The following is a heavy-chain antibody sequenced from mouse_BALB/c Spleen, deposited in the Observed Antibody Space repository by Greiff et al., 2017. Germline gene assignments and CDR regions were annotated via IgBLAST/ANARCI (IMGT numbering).Heavy chain of an antibody. CDR3: VREGYYGSSVYWYFDV. J-gene: IGHJ1*01. D-gene: IGHD1-1*01. CDR1: GFSLTSYD. V-gene: IGHV2-9-2*01. CDR2: IWTGGGT. Sequence: VHLVESGPGLVAPSQSLSITCTVSGFSLTSYDISWIRQPPGKGLEWLGVIWTGGGTNYNSAFMSRLSISKDNSKSQVFLKMNSLQTDDTAIYYCVREGYYGSSVYWYFDVWGAGTTVTVSS.